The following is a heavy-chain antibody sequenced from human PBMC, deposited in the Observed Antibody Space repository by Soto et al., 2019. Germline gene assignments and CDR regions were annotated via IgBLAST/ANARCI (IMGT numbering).Heavy chain of an antibody. Sequence: SETLSLTCTVSDDSISDVNYYWSWIRQSPDKGLEWIGHIYDGGSTYSNPSLKSRVTVSIDTSKNQFSLQLSSMSAADTAVYYCAREVIRGIAFDYWGQGTLVT. CDR3: AREVIRGIAFDY. CDR2: IYDGGST. CDR1: DDSISDVNYY. D-gene: IGHD3-10*01. V-gene: IGHV4-30-4*01. J-gene: IGHJ4*02.